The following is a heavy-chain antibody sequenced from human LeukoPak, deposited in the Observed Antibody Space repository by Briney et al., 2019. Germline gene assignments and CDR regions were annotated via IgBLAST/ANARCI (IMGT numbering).Heavy chain of an antibody. CDR1: GFTFSSYA. J-gene: IGHJ4*02. D-gene: IGHD3-10*01. CDR2: ISDSGNT. CDR3: AKGGGYGSGTYYNFDY. V-gene: IGHV3-23*01. Sequence: GGSLRLSCAASGFTFSSYAMSWVRQAPGKGLEWVSAISDSGNTYYADSVKGRFTISRDNSKNTLYLQMNSLRAEDTAVYYCAKGGGYGSGTYYNFDYWGQGTLATVSS.